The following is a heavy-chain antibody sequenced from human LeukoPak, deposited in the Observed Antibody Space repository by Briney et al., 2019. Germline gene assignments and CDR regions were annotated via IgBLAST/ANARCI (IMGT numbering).Heavy chain of an antibody. Sequence: PGGSLRLSCAASGFTFSSYEMNWVRQAPGKGLEWVSYISSSGSTIYYADSVKGRFTISRDNARNSLYLQMNSLRAEDTAVYYCAELGITMIGGVWGKGTTVTVSS. CDR2: ISSSGSTI. CDR3: AELGITMIGGV. V-gene: IGHV3-48*03. CDR1: GFTFSSYE. D-gene: IGHD3-10*02. J-gene: IGHJ6*04.